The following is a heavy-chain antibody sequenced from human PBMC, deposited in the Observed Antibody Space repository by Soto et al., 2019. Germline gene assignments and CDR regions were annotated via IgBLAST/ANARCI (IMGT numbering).Heavy chain of an antibody. J-gene: IGHJ4*02. CDR3: ATERLGFCDSDNCYRHYFDS. Sequence: ASVKVSCKVSGATLSELSIHWVRQAPGKGLEWMGRFDPEDDEIVYAQKFQGRVTMTEDTSTDTSYMEVTSLTSEDTAVYYCATERLGFCDSDNCYRHYFDSWGQGSLVTVSS. CDR2: FDPEDDEI. D-gene: IGHD2-21*02. V-gene: IGHV1-24*01. CDR1: GATLSELS.